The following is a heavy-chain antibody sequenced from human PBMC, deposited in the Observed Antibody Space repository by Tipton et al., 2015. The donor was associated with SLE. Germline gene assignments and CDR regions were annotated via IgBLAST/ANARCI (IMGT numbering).Heavy chain of an antibody. D-gene: IGHD5-12*01. J-gene: IGHJ6*03. Sequence: TLSLTCAVYGGSFSGYYWSWIRQPPGKGLEWIGEINHSGGTNYNPSLKSRVTISVDTSKNQFSLKLSSVTAADTAVYYCARDRSVDYMDVWGKGTTVTVSS. CDR3: ARDRSVDYMDV. CDR1: GGSFSGYY. V-gene: IGHV4-34*01. CDR2: INHSGGT.